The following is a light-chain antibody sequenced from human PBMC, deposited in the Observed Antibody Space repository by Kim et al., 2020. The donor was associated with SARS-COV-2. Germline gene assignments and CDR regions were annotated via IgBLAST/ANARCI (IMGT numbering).Light chain of an antibody. CDR3: CSYAGSVV. CDR2: EVS. CDR1: SSDVGSYNL. Sequence: SPGQSITISRTGTSSDVGSYNLVSWHQQRPGKAPKLMIYEVSKRPSGVSNRFSGSKSGNTASLTISGLQAEDEADYYCCSYAGSVVFGGGTQLTVL. V-gene: IGLV2-23*02. J-gene: IGLJ2*01.